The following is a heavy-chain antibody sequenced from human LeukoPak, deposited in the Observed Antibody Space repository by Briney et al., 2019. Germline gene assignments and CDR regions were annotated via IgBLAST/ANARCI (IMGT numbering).Heavy chain of an antibody. CDR3: ARVQGTRPFDY. J-gene: IGHJ4*02. CDR2: IYYSGST. V-gene: IGHV4-4*07. Sequence: PSETLSLTCTVSGGSISSYYWSWIRQPAGKGLEWIGSIYYSGSTYYNPSLKSRVTISVDTSKNQFSLKLSSVTAADTAVYYCARVQGTRPFDYWGQGTLVTVSS. D-gene: IGHD1-1*01. CDR1: GGSISSYY.